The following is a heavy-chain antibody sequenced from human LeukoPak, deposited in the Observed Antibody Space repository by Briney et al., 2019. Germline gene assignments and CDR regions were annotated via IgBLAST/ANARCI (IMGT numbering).Heavy chain of an antibody. CDR2: ISGSGGST. V-gene: IGHV3-23*01. CDR3: AKGWEPHDAFDI. CDR1: GFTFSGYA. J-gene: IGHJ3*02. D-gene: IGHD1-26*01. Sequence: PGGSLRLSCAASGFTFSGYAMSWVRQAPGKGLEWVSAISGSGGSTYYADSVKGRFTISRDNSKNTLYLQMNSLRAEDTAVYYCAKGWEPHDAFDIWGQGTMVTVSS.